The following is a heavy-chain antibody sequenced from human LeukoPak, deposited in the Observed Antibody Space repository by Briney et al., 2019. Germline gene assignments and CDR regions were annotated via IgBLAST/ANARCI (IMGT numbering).Heavy chain of an antibody. J-gene: IGHJ4*02. D-gene: IGHD7-27*01. V-gene: IGHV3-9*01. CDR2: ISWNSGSI. CDR1: GFTFHDYA. CDR3: AREESLGN. Sequence: PGGSLRLSCAASGFTFHDYAMHWVRQAPGKGLEWVSGISWNSGSIGYADSVKGRFTISRDNAKNSLYLQMNSLRAEGTAVYYCAREESLGNWGQGTLVTVSS.